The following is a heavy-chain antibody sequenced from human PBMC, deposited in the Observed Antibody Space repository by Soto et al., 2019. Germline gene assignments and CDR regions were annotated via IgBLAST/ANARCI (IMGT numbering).Heavy chain of an antibody. CDR3: ARESSGRYDWFDP. Sequence: SETLSLTCTISSGSISSYYWRWIRQPPGKGLEWIGYIHYTGSNKYNHYIKSRVTISLDTSKNQFSLKLSSVTAADTAVYFCARESSGRYDWFDPWGQGTLVTVS. J-gene: IGHJ5*02. CDR1: SGSISSYY. V-gene: IGHV4-59*01. D-gene: IGHD1-26*01. CDR2: IHYTGSN.